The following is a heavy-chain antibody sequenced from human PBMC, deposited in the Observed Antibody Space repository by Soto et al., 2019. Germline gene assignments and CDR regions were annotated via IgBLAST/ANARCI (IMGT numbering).Heavy chain of an antibody. J-gene: IGHJ4*02. V-gene: IGHV1-3*01. CDR2: INAGNGNT. CDR3: ARDVGATGD. Sequence: QVQLVQSGAEVKKPGASVKVSCKASGYTFTSYAMHWVRQAPGQRLEWMGWINAGNGNTKYSQKFQDRATITRNTSASTAYMELSSLRSADTAVYYCARDVGATGDWGQGTLVTVSS. D-gene: IGHD1-26*01. CDR1: GYTFTSYA.